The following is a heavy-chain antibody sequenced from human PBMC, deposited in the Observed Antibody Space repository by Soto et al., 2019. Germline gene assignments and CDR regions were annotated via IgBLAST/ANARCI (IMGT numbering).Heavy chain of an antibody. CDR3: ARDRYCSGGSCWEKYYFDY. Sequence: PGGSLRLSCAASGFTFSSYAMHWVRQAPGKGLEWVAVISYDGSNKYYADSVKGRFTISRDNSKNTLYLQMNSLRAEDTAVYYCARDRYCSGGSCWEKYYFDYWGQGTLVTVSS. D-gene: IGHD2-15*01. CDR2: ISYDGSNK. V-gene: IGHV3-30-3*01. J-gene: IGHJ4*02. CDR1: GFTFSSYA.